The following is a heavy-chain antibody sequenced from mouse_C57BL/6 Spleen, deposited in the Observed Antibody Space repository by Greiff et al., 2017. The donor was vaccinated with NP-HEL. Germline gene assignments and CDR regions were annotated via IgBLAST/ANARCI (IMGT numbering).Heavy chain of an antibody. V-gene: IGHV1-18*01. CDR3: ARSYSWYFDV. Sequence: EVQLQQSGPELVKPGASVKIPCKASGYTFTDYNLDWVKQSPGKSLEWIGNIYPNNGGTIYNQKFKGKATLTVQKSSSTAYMELRSLTSEDTAVYYCARSYSWYFDVWGTGTTVTVSS. CDR1: GYTFTDYN. CDR2: IYPNNGGT. D-gene: IGHD2-12*01. J-gene: IGHJ1*03.